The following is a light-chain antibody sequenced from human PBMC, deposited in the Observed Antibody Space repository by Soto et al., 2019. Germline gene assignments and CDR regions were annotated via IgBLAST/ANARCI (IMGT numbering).Light chain of an antibody. V-gene: IGLV2-23*01. Sequence: QSALTQPASVSGSPGQSITISCTGTSSDVGSYNLVSWYQQHPGKAPKLMIYEGSKRASGVSNRFAGSKSGNTASLTLSGLQAEDEADYYCCSYAGSSTPYVFGTGTKLTVL. CDR2: EGS. CDR1: SSDVGSYNL. J-gene: IGLJ1*01. CDR3: CSYAGSSTPYV.